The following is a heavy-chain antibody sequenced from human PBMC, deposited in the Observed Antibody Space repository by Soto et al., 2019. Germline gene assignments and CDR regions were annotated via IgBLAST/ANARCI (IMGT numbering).Heavy chain of an antibody. CDR2: IIPLFGTA. CDR1: GGTFSSYA. J-gene: IGHJ6*02. CDR3: ARDPHYYGSGEYGMDV. V-gene: IGHV1-69*01. Sequence: QVQLVQSGAEVKKPGSSVKVSCKASGGTFSSYAITWVRQAPGQGLEWMGGIIPLFGTANYAQKFQGRVTITADASTSTAYMELSSLRSEDTAVYYCARDPHYYGSGEYGMDVWGQGTTVTVSS. D-gene: IGHD3-10*01.